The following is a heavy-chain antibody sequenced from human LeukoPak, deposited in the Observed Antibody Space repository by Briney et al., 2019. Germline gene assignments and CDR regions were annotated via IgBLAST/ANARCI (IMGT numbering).Heavy chain of an antibody. CDR1: GYSFTSYW. V-gene: IGHV5-51*01. J-gene: IGHJ5*02. Sequence: GESLKISCKGSGYSFTSYWVGWLRQMPGKGLEWMGIIFPGDSDTRYSPSFQGQVTTSADKSISTAYLQWSSLKASDTAMYYCTRLSFPITIFGVAPFDPWGQGTLVIVSS. CDR3: TRLSFPITIFGVAPFDP. D-gene: IGHD3-3*01. CDR2: IFPGDSDT.